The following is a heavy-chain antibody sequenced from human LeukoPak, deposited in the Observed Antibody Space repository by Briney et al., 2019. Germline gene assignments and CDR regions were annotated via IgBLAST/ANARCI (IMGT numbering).Heavy chain of an antibody. Sequence: SETLSLTCTVSGGSISSSSYYWGWIRQPPGKGLEWIGSIYYSGSTYYNPSLESRVTISVDTSKNQFSLKLSSVTAADTAVYYCARHGEGSGGEADFDYWGQGTLVTVSS. D-gene: IGHD3-16*01. CDR1: GGSISSSSYY. J-gene: IGHJ4*02. CDR2: IYYSGST. CDR3: ARHGEGSGGEADFDY. V-gene: IGHV4-39*01.